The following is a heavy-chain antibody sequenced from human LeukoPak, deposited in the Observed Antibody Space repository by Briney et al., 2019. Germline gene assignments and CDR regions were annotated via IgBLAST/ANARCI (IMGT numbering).Heavy chain of an antibody. D-gene: IGHD3-22*01. Sequence: SETLSLTCAVSGDSMNSSNWWSWVRQSPGKGLEWIGEIYQGGRTNYKSSLKSRVSISVDKSRNQLSLKLTSVTAADTAVYYCARGDASGYPDYWGQGTLVTVSS. CDR2: IYQGGRT. V-gene: IGHV4-4*02. CDR3: ARGDASGYPDY. CDR1: GDSMNSSNW. J-gene: IGHJ4*02.